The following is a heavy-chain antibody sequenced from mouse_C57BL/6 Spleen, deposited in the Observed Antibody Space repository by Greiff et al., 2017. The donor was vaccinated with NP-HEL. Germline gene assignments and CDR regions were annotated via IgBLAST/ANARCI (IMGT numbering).Heavy chain of an antibody. V-gene: IGHV5-16*01. J-gene: IGHJ4*01. CDR2: INYDGSST. Sequence: EVKLVESEGGLVQPGSSMKLSCTASGFTFSDYYMAWVRQVPEKGLEWVANINYDGSSTYYLDSLKSRFIISRDNAKNILYLQMSSLKSEDTATYYCARGIYYYSSSDGSYAMDYWGQGTSVTVSS. D-gene: IGHD1-1*01. CDR3: ARGIYYYSSSDGSYAMDY. CDR1: GFTFSDYY.